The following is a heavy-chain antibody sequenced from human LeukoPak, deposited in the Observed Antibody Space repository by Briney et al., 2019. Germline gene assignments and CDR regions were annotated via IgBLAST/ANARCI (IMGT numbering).Heavy chain of an antibody. CDR3: AKDRDYDFWSGYSGFDY. Sequence: PGGSLRLSCAASGFTFSTYWMSWVRQAPGKGLEWVSAISGSGGSTYYADSVKGRFTISRDNSKNTLYLQMNSLRAEDTAVYYCAKDRDYDFWSGYSGFDYWGQGTLVTVSS. D-gene: IGHD3-3*01. CDR1: GFTFSTYW. CDR2: ISGSGGST. V-gene: IGHV3-23*01. J-gene: IGHJ4*02.